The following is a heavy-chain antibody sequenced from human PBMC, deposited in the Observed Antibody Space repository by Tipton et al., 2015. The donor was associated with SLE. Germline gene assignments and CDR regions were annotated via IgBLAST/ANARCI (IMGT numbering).Heavy chain of an antibody. Sequence: TLSLTCTVSGGSISSSSYYWGWIRQPPGKGLEWIGSIYCSGSTYYNPSLKSRVTISVDTSKNQFSLKLSSVTAADTAAYYCAREGRREQLALDYWGQGTLVTVFS. CDR3: AREGRREQLALDY. V-gene: IGHV4-39*07. J-gene: IGHJ4*02. D-gene: IGHD6-6*01. CDR2: IYCSGST. CDR1: GGSISSSSYY.